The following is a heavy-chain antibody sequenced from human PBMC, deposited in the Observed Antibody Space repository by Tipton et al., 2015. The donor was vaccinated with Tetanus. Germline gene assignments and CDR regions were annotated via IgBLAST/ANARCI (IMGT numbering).Heavy chain of an antibody. J-gene: IGHJ2*01. CDR1: GGSIASDGYY. D-gene: IGHD5-18*01. CDR2: INHSGST. Sequence: GLVKPSETLSLGCTVSGGSIASDGYYWGWIRQSPGKGLEWIGEINHSGSTTYSPSFKSRVTISVDTPKNQFSLKLTSLTVADTAVYYCARGGSYSYGPRGFDLWGRGTLVTVSS. V-gene: IGHV4-39*07. CDR3: ARGGSYSYGPRGFDL.